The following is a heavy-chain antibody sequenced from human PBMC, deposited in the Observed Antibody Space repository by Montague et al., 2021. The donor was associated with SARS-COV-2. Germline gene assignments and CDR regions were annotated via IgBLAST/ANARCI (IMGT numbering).Heavy chain of an antibody. CDR1: GFSFVSYA. J-gene: IGHJ5*01. CDR2: LTGRGST. V-gene: IGHV3-23*01. Sequence: SLRLSCAVSGFSFVSYAVTWVRQAPGEGPEWVATLTGRGSTYYSDSVTGRFTVFRDDSTNSLFLQMNSLGADDTAVYYCASGKRGGAVDWFDSWGQGTLVTVSA. CDR3: ASGKRGGAVDWFDS. D-gene: IGHD2-21*01.